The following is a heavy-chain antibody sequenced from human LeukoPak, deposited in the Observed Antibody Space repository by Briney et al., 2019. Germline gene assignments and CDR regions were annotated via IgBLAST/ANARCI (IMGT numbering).Heavy chain of an antibody. V-gene: IGHV4-59*01. J-gene: IGHJ4*02. Sequence: SETLSLTCTVSGGSISSYYWSWIRQPPGKGLEWIGYIYYSGSTNYNPSLKSRVTISVDTSKNQFSLKLSSVTAADTAVYYCARDRYSSGWFVSHYFDYWGQGPLVTVSS. D-gene: IGHD6-19*01. CDR1: GGSISSYY. CDR2: IYYSGST. CDR3: ARDRYSSGWFVSHYFDY.